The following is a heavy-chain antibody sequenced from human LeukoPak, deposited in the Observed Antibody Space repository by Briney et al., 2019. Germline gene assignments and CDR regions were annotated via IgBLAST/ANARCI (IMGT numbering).Heavy chain of an antibody. CDR1: GYTFSGYY. V-gene: IGHV1-2*06. CDR2: INPNSGGT. Sequence: GASVKVSCKASGYTFSGYYMHWVRQAPGQGLEWTGRINPNSGGTNYAQKFQGRVTMTRDTSISTAYMELSRLRSDDTAVYYCARERYYDSSGYSNAFDIWGQGTMVTVSS. J-gene: IGHJ3*02. CDR3: ARERYYDSSGYSNAFDI. D-gene: IGHD3-22*01.